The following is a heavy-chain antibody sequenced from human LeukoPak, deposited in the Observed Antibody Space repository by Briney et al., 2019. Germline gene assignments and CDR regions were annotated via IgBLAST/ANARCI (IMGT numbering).Heavy chain of an antibody. J-gene: IGHJ4*02. CDR3: ARGYSYGLIYYFDY. CDR1: GGSISSGGYY. Sequence: SQTLSLTCTVSGGSISSGGYYWSWIRQHSGKGLEWIGYIYYSGSTYYNPSLKSRVTISVDTSKNQFSLKLSSVTAEDTAVYYCARGYSYGLIYYFDYWGQGTLVTVSS. D-gene: IGHD5-18*01. CDR2: IYYSGST. V-gene: IGHV4-31*03.